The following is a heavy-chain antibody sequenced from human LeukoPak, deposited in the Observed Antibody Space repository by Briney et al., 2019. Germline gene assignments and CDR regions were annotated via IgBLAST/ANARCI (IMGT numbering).Heavy chain of an antibody. D-gene: IGHD4-23*01. J-gene: IGHJ1*01. CDR2: ISSDGGST. V-gene: IGHV3-64D*06. Sequence: PGGSLRLSCSASGFTFSSYAMHWVRQAPGKGLEYVSAISSDGGSTYYADSVKGRFTLSRDNSKNTLYLQMSSLRAEDTAVYYCVKAGDYVGNCGYFHHWGGGPVVTVSS. CDR1: GFTFSSYA. CDR3: VKAGDYVGNCGYFHH.